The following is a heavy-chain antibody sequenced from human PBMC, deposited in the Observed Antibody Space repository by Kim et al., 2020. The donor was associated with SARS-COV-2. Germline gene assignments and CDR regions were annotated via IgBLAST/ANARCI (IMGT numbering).Heavy chain of an antibody. Sequence: GGSLRLSCAASGFTFSSYAMSWVRQAPGKGLEWVSAISGSGGSTYYADSVKGRFTISRDNSKNTLYLQMNSLRAEDTAVYYCAKEEEGDFWSGYHLLDYWGQGTLVTVSS. J-gene: IGHJ4*02. CDR2: ISGSGGST. V-gene: IGHV3-23*01. D-gene: IGHD3-3*01. CDR3: AKEEEGDFWSGYHLLDY. CDR1: GFTFSSYA.